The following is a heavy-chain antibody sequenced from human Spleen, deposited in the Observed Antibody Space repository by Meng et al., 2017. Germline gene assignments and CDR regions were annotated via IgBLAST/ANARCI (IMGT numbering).Heavy chain of an antibody. CDR2: IKSKSDGETS. CDR1: GFTFSNAW. D-gene: IGHD2-8*01. Sequence: GESLKISCAASGFTFSNAWMTWVRQAPGKGLEWVGRIKSKSDGETSDYTVNVNGRLTIPRDDSKNMLYLQMNSLKTEDTAVYYCTTAPLEYCTKPVCPRPLDIWGQGTTVTVSS. J-gene: IGHJ3*02. V-gene: IGHV3-15*01. CDR3: TTAPLEYCTKPVCPRPLDI.